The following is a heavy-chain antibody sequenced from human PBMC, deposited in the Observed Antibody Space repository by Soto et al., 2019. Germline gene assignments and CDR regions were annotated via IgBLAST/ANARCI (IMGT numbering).Heavy chain of an antibody. V-gene: IGHV1-8*01. D-gene: IGHD3-16*02. CDR1: GYTFTSYD. CDR2: MNPNSGNT. J-gene: IGHJ4*02. CDR3: ARVRYDYVWGSYRHDY. Sequence: QVQLVQSGAEVKKPGASVKVSCKASGYTFTSYDINWVRQATGQGLEWMGWMNPNSGNTGYAQKFQGRVTMTRNTSISTADMELSRLRSEDTAVYYCARVRYDYVWGSYRHDYWGQGTLVTVSS.